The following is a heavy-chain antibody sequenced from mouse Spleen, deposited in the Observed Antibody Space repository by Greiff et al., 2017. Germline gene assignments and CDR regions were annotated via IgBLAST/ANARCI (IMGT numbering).Heavy chain of an antibody. D-gene: IGHD4-1*01. CDR2: IRLKSDNYAT. CDR3: TRLGPYFDY. V-gene: IGHV6-3*01. Sequence: DVQLQESGGGLVQPGGSMKLSCVASGFTFSNYWMNWVRQSPEKGLEWVAQIRLKSDNYATHYAESVKGRFTISRDDSKSSVYLQMNNLRAEDTGIYYCTRLGPYFDYWGQGTTLTVSS. J-gene: IGHJ2*01. CDR1: GFTFSNYW.